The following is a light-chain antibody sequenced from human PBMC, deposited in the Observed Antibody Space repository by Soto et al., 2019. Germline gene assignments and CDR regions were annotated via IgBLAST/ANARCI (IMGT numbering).Light chain of an antibody. CDR2: EVS. V-gene: IGLV2-14*01. CDR3: SSYTSSSTYNYV. Sequence: SALTQPASVSGSPGQSITISCTGTSSDVGGYNYVSWYQQHPGKAPKLMIYEVSNRPSGGSNRFSGSKSGNTASLTISGLQAEDEADYYCSSYTSSSTYNYVFGTGTKVTVL. CDR1: SSDVGGYNY. J-gene: IGLJ1*01.